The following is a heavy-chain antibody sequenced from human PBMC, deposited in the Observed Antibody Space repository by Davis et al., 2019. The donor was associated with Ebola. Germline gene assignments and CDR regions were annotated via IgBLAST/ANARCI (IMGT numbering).Heavy chain of an antibody. CDR1: GYTFSRYY. Sequence: ASVKVSCKASGYTFSRYYIHWVRQAPGQGLEWMGWINPNTGVTVYARKFQGRLTMTRDTSISTAYMELSRLRSDDTAVYYCARGPRDSYVLRFLEWHFDYWGQGTLVTVSS. CDR2: INPNTGVT. J-gene: IGHJ4*02. D-gene: IGHD3-3*01. V-gene: IGHV1-2*02. CDR3: ARGPRDSYVLRFLEWHFDY.